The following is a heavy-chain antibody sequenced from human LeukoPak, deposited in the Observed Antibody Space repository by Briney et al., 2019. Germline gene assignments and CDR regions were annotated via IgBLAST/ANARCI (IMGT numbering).Heavy chain of an antibody. Sequence: PSETLSLTCTVSGGSISSDSNYWSWIRQPAGKGLEWIGRIYTSGSTNYNPSLKSRVTISVDTSKNQFSLKLSSVTAADTAVYYCARRRGYSGYDSPLRAFDIWGQGTMVTVSS. V-gene: IGHV4-61*02. J-gene: IGHJ3*02. D-gene: IGHD5-12*01. CDR1: GGSISSDSNY. CDR3: ARRRGYSGYDSPLRAFDI. CDR2: IYTSGST.